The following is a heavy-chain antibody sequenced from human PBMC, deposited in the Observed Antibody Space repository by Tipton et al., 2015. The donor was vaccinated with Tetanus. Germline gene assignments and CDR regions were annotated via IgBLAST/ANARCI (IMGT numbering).Heavy chain of an antibody. CDR1: GGSISRFY. CDR3: ARFSYDSGGFYSYSDY. D-gene: IGHD3-22*01. J-gene: IGHJ4*02. Sequence: TLSLTCTISGGSISRFYWGWIRQPPGKGLEWIGHAYYSGSTNYNPSLKSRVSISVDTSNDQFSLRLTSVTAADTAIYYCARFSYDSGGFYSYSDYWGRGTLVTVSS. CDR2: AYYSGST. V-gene: IGHV4-59*01.